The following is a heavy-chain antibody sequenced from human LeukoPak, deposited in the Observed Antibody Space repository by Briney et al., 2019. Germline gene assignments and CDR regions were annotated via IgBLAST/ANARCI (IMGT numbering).Heavy chain of an antibody. CDR1: GDSVSNDRYY. CDR2: IRYSGHT. Sequence: PSETLSLTCTVSGDSVSNDRYYWTWIRQSPGKGLEWIAYIRYSGHTNYNPSLDTRVTISLDASKNQLSLRLYSVTAADTAMYYCAREGDYYDSGGYYRIDFWGQGTLVTVSS. V-gene: IGHV4-61*01. D-gene: IGHD3-22*01. J-gene: IGHJ4*02. CDR3: AREGDYYDSGGYYRIDF.